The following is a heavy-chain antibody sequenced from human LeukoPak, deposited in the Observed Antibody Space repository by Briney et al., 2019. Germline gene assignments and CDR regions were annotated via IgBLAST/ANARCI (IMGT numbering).Heavy chain of an antibody. D-gene: IGHD6-13*01. CDR1: GGSISSSSYY. V-gene: IGHV4-39*07. Sequence: SETLPLTCTVSGGSISSSSYYWGWIRQPPGKGLEWIGSIYYSGSTNYNPSHKSRVTISVDTSKNQFSLKLSSVTAADTAVYYCARIISHSSSWYVLHNWFDPWGQGTLVTVSS. CDR2: IYYSGST. J-gene: IGHJ5*02. CDR3: ARIISHSSSWYVLHNWFDP.